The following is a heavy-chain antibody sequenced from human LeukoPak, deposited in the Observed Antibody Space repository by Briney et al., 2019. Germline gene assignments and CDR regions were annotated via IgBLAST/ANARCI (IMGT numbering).Heavy chain of an antibody. D-gene: IGHD4/OR15-4a*01. Sequence: GGSLRLSCEVSGFTFGTYTMGWVRQAPGKGLEWVSFIYSDNTHYSDSVKGRFTISRDNSKNTLYLQMNSLRAEDTAVYARRAGAYSHPYDYWGQGTLVTVSS. CDR2: IYSDNT. CDR3: RAGAYSHPYDY. CDR1: GFTFGTYT. J-gene: IGHJ4*02. V-gene: IGHV3-53*01.